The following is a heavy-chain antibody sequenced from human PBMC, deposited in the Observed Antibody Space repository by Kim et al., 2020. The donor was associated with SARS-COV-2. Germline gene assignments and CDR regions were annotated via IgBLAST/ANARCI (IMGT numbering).Heavy chain of an antibody. V-gene: IGHV3-33*01. CDR1: GFTFSSYG. Sequence: GGSLRLSCAASGFTFSSYGMHWVRQAPGKGLEWVAVIWYDGSNKYYADSVKGRFTISRDNSKNTLYLQMNSLRAEDTAVYYCAREATEYSSFVPDFDYWGQGTLVTVSS. CDR2: IWYDGSNK. CDR3: AREATEYSSFVPDFDY. J-gene: IGHJ4*02. D-gene: IGHD6-6*01.